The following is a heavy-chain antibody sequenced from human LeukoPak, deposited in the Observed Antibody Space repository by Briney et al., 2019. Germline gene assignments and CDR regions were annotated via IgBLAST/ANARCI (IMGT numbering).Heavy chain of an antibody. CDR3: ASDRILTSTFDY. Sequence: PSETLSLTCAVYGGSFSGYYWSWIRQPPGKGPEWIGEINHSGSTNYNPSLKSRVTISVDTSKNQFSLKLSSVTAADTAVYYCASDRILTSTFDYWGQGTLVTVSS. V-gene: IGHV4-34*01. D-gene: IGHD2/OR15-2a*01. J-gene: IGHJ4*02. CDR1: GGSFSGYY. CDR2: INHSGST.